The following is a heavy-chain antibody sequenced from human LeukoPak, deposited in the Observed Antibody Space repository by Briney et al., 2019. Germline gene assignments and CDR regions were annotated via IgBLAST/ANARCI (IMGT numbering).Heavy chain of an antibody. CDR1: GFTFSGSA. V-gene: IGHV3-73*01. Sequence: PGGSLRLSCAASGFTFSGSAMHWVRQASGKGLEWVGRIRSKANSYATAYAASVKGRFTISRDDSKNTAYLQMNSLKTEDTAVYYCTSSPAFDAFDIWGQGTMVTVSS. D-gene: IGHD6-25*01. J-gene: IGHJ3*02. CDR2: IRSKANSYAT. CDR3: TSSPAFDAFDI.